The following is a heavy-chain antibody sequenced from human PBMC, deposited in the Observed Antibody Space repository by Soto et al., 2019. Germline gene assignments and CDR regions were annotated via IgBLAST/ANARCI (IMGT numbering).Heavy chain of an antibody. CDR3: ARDRERGYCSSTSCYGGPSYYYYMDV. V-gene: IGHV1-3*01. D-gene: IGHD2-2*01. J-gene: IGHJ6*03. CDR2: INAGNGNT. CDR1: GYTFTSYA. Sequence: ASVKVSCKASGYTFTSYAMHWVRQAPAQRLEWMGWINAGNGNTKYSQKFQGRVTITRDTSASTAYMELSSLRSEDTAVYYCARDRERGYCSSTSCYGGPSYYYYMDVWGKGTTVTVSS.